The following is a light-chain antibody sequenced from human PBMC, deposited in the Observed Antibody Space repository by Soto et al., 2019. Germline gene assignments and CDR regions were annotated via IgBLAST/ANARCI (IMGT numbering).Light chain of an antibody. J-gene: IGLJ2*01. Sequence: QSVLTQPASVSGSPWQSITLSCTGTSRDVGGYNYVSWYQQHPGKAPKLMIYDVSNRPSGVSNRFSGSKSGNTASLTISGLQAEDEADYYCRSYTSSISRVFGGGTKVTVL. CDR1: SRDVGGYNY. CDR3: RSYTSSISRV. V-gene: IGLV2-14*01. CDR2: DVS.